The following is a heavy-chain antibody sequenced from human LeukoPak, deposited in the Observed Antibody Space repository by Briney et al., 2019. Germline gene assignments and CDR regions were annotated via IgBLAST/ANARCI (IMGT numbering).Heavy chain of an antibody. CDR2: INPNSGGT. D-gene: IGHD3-3*01. J-gene: IGHJ4*02. CDR3: ARDQTGITIFGVVLRGEKYYFDY. V-gene: IGHV1-2*02. CDR1: GYTFTGYY. Sequence: GASVKVSCKASGYTFTGYYMHWVRQAPGQGLEWMGWINPNSGGTNYAQKFQGRVTMTRDTSISTAYMELSRLRSDDTAVYYCARDQTGITIFGVVLRGEKYYFDYWGQGTLVTVSS.